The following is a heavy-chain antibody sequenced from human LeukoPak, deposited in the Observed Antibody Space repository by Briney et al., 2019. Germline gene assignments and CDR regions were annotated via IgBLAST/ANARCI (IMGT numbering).Heavy chain of an antibody. CDR1: GGSISDYY. V-gene: IGHV4-59*01. D-gene: IGHD2-15*01. J-gene: IGHJ4*02. Sequence: SETLSLTCTVSGGSISDYYWNWIRQSPGKGLEWIGYIYYSGNMNYNPSLKSRVTISVDTSKNQFSLKLYSVTAADTAVYYCAREAAGRYYFDYWGQGTLVAVSS. CDR2: IYYSGNM. CDR3: AREAAGRYYFDY.